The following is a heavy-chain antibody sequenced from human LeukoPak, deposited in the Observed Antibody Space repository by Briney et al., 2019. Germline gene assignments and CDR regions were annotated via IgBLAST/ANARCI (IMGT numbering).Heavy chain of an antibody. J-gene: IGHJ4*02. CDR2: ISSGGITI. CDR1: GFTFSSYR. Sequence: WGSLRLSCAASGFTFSSYRMNWVRQAPGKGLEWVSYISSGGITIYYADSVKGRFTISRDNAKNSLYLQMNSLRAEDTAVYYCATGYSSGWYWGQGTLVTVSS. D-gene: IGHD6-19*01. V-gene: IGHV3-48*04. CDR3: ATGYSSGWY.